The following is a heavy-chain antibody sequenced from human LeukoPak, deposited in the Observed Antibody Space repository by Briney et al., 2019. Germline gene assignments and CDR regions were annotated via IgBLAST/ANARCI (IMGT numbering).Heavy chain of an antibody. D-gene: IGHD2-2*01. V-gene: IGHV3-30-3*01. CDR3: ARDLTSGIVVVPAADS. J-gene: IGHJ5*01. CDR1: GFTFSSYA. Sequence: GRSLRLSCAASGFTFSSYAMHWVRQAPGKGLEWVAVISYDGSNKYYADSVKGRFTISRDNSKNTLYLQMNSLRAEDTAVYYCARDLTSGIVVVPAADSWGQGTLVTVSS. CDR2: ISYDGSNK.